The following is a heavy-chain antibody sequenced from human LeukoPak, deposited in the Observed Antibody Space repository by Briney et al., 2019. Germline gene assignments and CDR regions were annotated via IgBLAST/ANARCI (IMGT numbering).Heavy chain of an antibody. CDR3: ARDSEHYYGLGNYYKYYYYMDV. D-gene: IGHD3-10*01. J-gene: IGHJ6*03. CDR1: VYTFTEFS. CDR2: INPNSGDT. V-gene: IGHV1-2*02. Sequence: ASVKVSCKASVYTFTEFSLHEVRQAPGQGREWLGWINPNSGDTNYAQKFQDRVTMTRDTSISTAYMELSSLRFEDTAVYYCARDSEHYYGLGNYYKYYYYMDVWGEGTTVTISS.